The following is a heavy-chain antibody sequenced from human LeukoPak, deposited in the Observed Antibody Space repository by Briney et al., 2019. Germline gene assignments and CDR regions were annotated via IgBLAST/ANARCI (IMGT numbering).Heavy chain of an antibody. Sequence: GGSLRLSCAASGFTFSSFDMYWVRQAPGKGLECVASISRQSGASTYYAASVEGRFTISRDNSRSTLYLEMNSLRAEDTAVYYCARARGYSGYGDYWGQGTLVTVSS. CDR2: ISRQSGAST. J-gene: IGHJ4*02. D-gene: IGHD5-12*01. CDR3: ARARGYSGYGDY. CDR1: GFTFSSFD. V-gene: IGHV3-23*01.